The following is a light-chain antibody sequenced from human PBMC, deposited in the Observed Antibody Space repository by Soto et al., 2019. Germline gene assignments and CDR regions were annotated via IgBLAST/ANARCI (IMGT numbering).Light chain of an antibody. V-gene: IGKV1-5*01. Sequence: DSQVTQSPPTLSASVGDRVTITCRASQTISTWMAWYQQKPGKAPKLLIYDASTLQSGVPSRFSGTGSGTEFTLTISSLQPDDFATFYCQQYNDYTITFGQGTRLEIK. CDR1: QTISTW. CDR3: QQYNDYTIT. J-gene: IGKJ5*01. CDR2: DAS.